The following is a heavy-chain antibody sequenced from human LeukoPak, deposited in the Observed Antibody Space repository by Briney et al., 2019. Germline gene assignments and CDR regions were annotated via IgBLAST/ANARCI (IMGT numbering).Heavy chain of an antibody. V-gene: IGHV1-2*02. CDR2: INPNSGGT. CDR1: GYTFTGYY. CDR3: ARDLEDSVYYYGMDV. J-gene: IGHJ6*02. D-gene: IGHD2-15*01. Sequence: ASVTVSCKASGYTFTGYYMHWVRQAPGQGLEWMGWINPNSGGTNYAQKFQGRVTMTRDTSISTAYMELSRLRSDDTAVYYCARDLEDSVYYYGMDVWGQGTTVTVSS.